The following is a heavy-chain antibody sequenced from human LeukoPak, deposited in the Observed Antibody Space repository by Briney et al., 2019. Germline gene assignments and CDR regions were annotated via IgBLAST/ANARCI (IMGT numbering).Heavy chain of an antibody. D-gene: IGHD3-10*01. Sequence: EPSETLSLTCTVSGGSISSGSYYWNWIRQPAGKGLEWIGRIYRSGSSNYNPSLKSRVTVSVDTSKNQFSLKLSSVTAADTAVYYCAREGLNMVRGVIPKEAWGCFDPWGQGTLVTVSS. CDR3: AREGLNMVRGVIPKEAWGCFDP. J-gene: IGHJ5*02. CDR2: IYRSGSS. V-gene: IGHV4-61*02. CDR1: GGSISSGSYY.